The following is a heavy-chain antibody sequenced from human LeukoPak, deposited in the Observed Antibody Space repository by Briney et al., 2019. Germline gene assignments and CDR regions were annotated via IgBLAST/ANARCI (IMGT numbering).Heavy chain of an antibody. CDR1: GGSISSYY. Sequence: PSETLSLTCNVSGGSISSYYWSWIRQPPGKGLEWIGYITSSGSTYYNSSLQSRVTISVDTSENHFSLTLSSVTAADTAVYYCAREGWQWLVHAFDIWGQGTMVTVSS. CDR2: ITSSGST. D-gene: IGHD6-19*01. V-gene: IGHV4-59*01. CDR3: AREGWQWLVHAFDI. J-gene: IGHJ3*02.